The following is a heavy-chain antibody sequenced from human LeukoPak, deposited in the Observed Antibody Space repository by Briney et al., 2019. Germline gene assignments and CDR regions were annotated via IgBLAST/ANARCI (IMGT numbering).Heavy chain of an antibody. CDR3: ARAIAARPYYYYYMDV. Sequence: ASVKVSCKASGYTFTGYYMHWVRQAPGQGLERMGWINPNSGGTNYAQKFQGRVTMTRDTSISTAYMELSRLRSDDTAVYYCARAIAARPYYYYYMDVWGKGTMVTVSS. J-gene: IGHJ6*03. D-gene: IGHD6-6*01. CDR2: INPNSGGT. V-gene: IGHV1-2*02. CDR1: GYTFTGYY.